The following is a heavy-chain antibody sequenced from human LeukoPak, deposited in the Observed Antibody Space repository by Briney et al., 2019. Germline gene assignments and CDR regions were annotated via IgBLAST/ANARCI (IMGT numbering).Heavy chain of an antibody. Sequence: ASVKVSCKASGYSFTGSYIHWVRQAPGQGLEWMGCINPNSGVTNFAQKFQGRVTMTRDTSISTAYMELSRLRSDDTAVYYCARGYGSARHGDFWGQGTLVTVSS. V-gene: IGHV1-2*02. J-gene: IGHJ4*02. CDR1: GYSFTGSY. CDR2: INPNSGVT. D-gene: IGHD6-19*01. CDR3: ARGYGSARHGDF.